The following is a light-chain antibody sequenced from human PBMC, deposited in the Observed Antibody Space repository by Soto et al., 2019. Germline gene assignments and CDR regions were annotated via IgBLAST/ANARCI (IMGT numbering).Light chain of an antibody. CDR1: QSISTW. Sequence: DIQMTQSPSTLSASVGDRVTITCRASQSISTWLAWYQQKPGKAPKLLIYDASSLESGVPSTFSGSGSGTEFSLTVSSLQPNDFATYYCLQYVTYPLTFGGGTKVDI. CDR2: DAS. V-gene: IGKV1-5*01. J-gene: IGKJ4*01. CDR3: LQYVTYPLT.